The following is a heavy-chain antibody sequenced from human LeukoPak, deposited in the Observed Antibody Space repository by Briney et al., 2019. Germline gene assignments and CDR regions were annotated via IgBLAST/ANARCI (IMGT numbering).Heavy chain of an antibody. CDR3: TRGIAKTGMKC. J-gene: IGHJ4*02. Sequence: GGSLRLSCTASGFTFGDNAMTWVRQAPGRGLEWVGFIRSKTYGETTEYAASVKGRFTISRDDSKSIAYLQMNSLKSEDTAVYYCTRGIAKTGMKCWGQGTLVTVSA. D-gene: IGHD6-19*01. V-gene: IGHV3-49*04. CDR1: GFTFGDNA. CDR2: IRSKTYGETT.